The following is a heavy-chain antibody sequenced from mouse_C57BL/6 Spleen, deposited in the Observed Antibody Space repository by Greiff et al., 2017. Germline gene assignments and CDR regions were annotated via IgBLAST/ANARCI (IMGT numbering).Heavy chain of an antibody. CDR3: TRSPNYAMDY. Sequence: QVHVKQSGAELVRPGASVTLSCKASGYTFTDYEMHWVKQTPVHGLEWIGAIDPETGGTAYNQKFKGKAILTADKSSSTAYMELRSLTSEDSAVYYCTRSPNYAMDYWGQGTSVTVSS. V-gene: IGHV1-15*01. CDR1: GYTFTDYE. J-gene: IGHJ4*01. CDR2: IDPETGGT.